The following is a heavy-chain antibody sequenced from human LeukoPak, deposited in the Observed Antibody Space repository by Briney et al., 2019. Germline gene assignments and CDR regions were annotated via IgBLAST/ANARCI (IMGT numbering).Heavy chain of an antibody. CDR2: IYHSGST. CDR1: GYSITSGYY. V-gene: IGHV4-38-2*02. Sequence: SETLSLTCTVSGYSITSGYYWGWIRAPPGKGREGIGDIYHSGSTYYNPSLKRRVTISVDTSKNHFSLKLSSVTAADTAVYYCARAREEQWLVRPHGVYYYYYMDVWGKGTTVTISS. J-gene: IGHJ6*03. D-gene: IGHD6-19*01. CDR3: ARAREEQWLVRPHGVYYYYYMDV.